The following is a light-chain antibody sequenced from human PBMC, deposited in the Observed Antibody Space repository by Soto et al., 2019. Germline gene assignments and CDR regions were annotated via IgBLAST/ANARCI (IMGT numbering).Light chain of an antibody. CDR3: CSYAGSYTLV. V-gene: IGLV2-11*01. CDR2: DVT. CDR1: SSDVGVYKY. Sequence: QSALTQPRSVSGSPGQSVTISCTGTSSDVGVYKYVSWYQQHPGKAPKLMIYDVTTRPSGVPDRFSGSKSGNTASLTISGLQAEDEADYYCCSYAGSYTLVFGGGTKVTVL. J-gene: IGLJ2*01.